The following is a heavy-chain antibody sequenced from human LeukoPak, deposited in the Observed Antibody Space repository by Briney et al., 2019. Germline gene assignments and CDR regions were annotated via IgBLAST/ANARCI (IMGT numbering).Heavy chain of an antibody. D-gene: IGHD3-9*01. Sequence: GGSLRLSCAASGSTFSSYWMSWVRQAPGKGLEWVANIKQDGSEKYYVDSVKGRFTISRDNAKNSLYLQMNSLRAEDTAVYYCARSVLRYFDWLSHQSYYMDVWGKGTTVTISS. V-gene: IGHV3-7*01. CDR2: IKQDGSEK. CDR3: ARSVLRYFDWLSHQSYYMDV. CDR1: GSTFSSYW. J-gene: IGHJ6*03.